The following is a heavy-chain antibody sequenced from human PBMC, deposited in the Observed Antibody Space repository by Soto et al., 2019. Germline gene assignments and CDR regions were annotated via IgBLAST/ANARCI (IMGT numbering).Heavy chain of an antibody. CDR2: IYWDDDK. D-gene: IGHD5-18*01. CDR3: EHRPRGYNYHFDY. CDR1: GFSLTTRGVG. V-gene: IGHV2-5*02. J-gene: IGHJ4*02. Sequence: QITLKESGPTLVKPTQTRTLTCTFSGFSLTTRGVGVGWIRQPPGKALEWLALIYWDDDKGYSPSLKSRHTNTTDTSKNQVVLTMTNMDPVQKATYYCEHRPRGYNYHFDYGGQGTLVTVSS.